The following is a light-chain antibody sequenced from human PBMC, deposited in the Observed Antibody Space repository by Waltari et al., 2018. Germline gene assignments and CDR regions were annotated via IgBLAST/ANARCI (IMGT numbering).Light chain of an antibody. V-gene: IGKV1-39*01. CDR3: HPSKEVPFT. J-gene: IGKJ2*01. CDR1: QTLTTN. Sequence: DIQLTQSPSYLSASVGDRVTITCRASQTLTTNLNWYQQRPGTAPKFLIYAASNFETGVPSRFSGGGSGTDFTLTISGLQPDDFATYYCHPSKEVPFTFGPGTKLEIK. CDR2: AAS.